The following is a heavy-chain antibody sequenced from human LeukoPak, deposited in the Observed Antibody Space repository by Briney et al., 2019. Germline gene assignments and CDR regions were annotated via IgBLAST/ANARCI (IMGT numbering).Heavy chain of an antibody. D-gene: IGHD6-19*01. CDR3: AKDGSGIAVAGTQYYYYYGMDV. J-gene: IGHJ6*02. Sequence: GGSLRLSFAASGFTFDDYAMHSVRQAPGKCLELVSGIRWNSPTIGYADSVKGRFTISRDNAKNSLYLQMNSLRAEDTALYYCAKDGSGIAVAGTQYYYYYGMDVWGQGTTVTVSS. CDR2: IRWNSPTI. CDR1: GFTFDDYA. V-gene: IGHV3-9*01.